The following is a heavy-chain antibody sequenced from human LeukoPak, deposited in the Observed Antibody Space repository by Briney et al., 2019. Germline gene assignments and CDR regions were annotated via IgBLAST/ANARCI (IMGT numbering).Heavy chain of an antibody. CDR3: ARDGATTVTNWFDP. CDR1: GYTFTGYY. V-gene: IGHV1-2*06. J-gene: IGHJ5*02. Sequence: ASVKVSCKASGYTFTGYYMHWVRQAPGQGLEWMGRINPNSGGTNYAQKFQGRVTMTRGTSISTAYMELGRLRSDDTAVYYCARDGATTVTNWFDPWGQGTLVTVSS. CDR2: INPNSGGT. D-gene: IGHD4-17*01.